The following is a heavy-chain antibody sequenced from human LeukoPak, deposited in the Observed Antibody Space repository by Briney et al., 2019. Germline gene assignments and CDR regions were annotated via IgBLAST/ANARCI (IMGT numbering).Heavy chain of an antibody. CDR2: SSGSGSSI. CDR1: GFTFSSYE. D-gene: IGHD5-18*01. V-gene: IGHV3-48*03. Sequence: GGSLRLSCAASGFTFSSYEMNWVRQAPGKGLEWVSYSSGSGSSIYYADSVKGRFTVSRDNAKNSLHLQMNSLRADDAALYYCAREPVHNYGDPPFDYWGQGTLVTVSS. CDR3: AREPVHNYGDPPFDY. J-gene: IGHJ4*02.